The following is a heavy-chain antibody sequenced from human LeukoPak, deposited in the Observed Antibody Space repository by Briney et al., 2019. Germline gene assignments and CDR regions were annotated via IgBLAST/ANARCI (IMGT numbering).Heavy chain of an antibody. CDR2: ITVSDDGT. CDR1: GFTLSSAA. J-gene: IGHJ4*02. D-gene: IGHD3-22*01. CDR3: AKGPQLGSGYHPDY. Sequence: GGSLSLSCAVYGFTLSSAARTWVRQARGKGLEWVSTITVSDDGTYYAYSVKGRFTISRDYSKNTLNLQMNSLIVEDTAIYYCAKGPQLGSGYHPDYWGQGTLVTVSS. V-gene: IGHV3-23*01.